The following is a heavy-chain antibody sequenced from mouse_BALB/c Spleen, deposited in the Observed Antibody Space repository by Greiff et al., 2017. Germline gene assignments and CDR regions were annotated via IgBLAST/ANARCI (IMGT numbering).Heavy chain of an antibody. CDR1: GFTFSSYT. CDR2: ISSGGGNT. V-gene: IGHV5-9*03. CDR3: ARRQDFDV. J-gene: IGHJ1*01. Sequence: EVMLVESGGGLVKPGGSLKLSCAASGFTFSSYTMSWVRQTPEKRLEWVATISSGGGNTYYPDSVKGRFTISRDNAKNNLYLQMSSLRSEDTALYYCARRQDFDVWGAGTTVTVSS.